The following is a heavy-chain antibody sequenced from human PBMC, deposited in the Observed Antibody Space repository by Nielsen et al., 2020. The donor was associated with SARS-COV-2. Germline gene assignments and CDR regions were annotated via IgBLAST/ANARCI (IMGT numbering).Heavy chain of an antibody. J-gene: IGHJ6*02. CDR1: GFAFSDHY. CDR2: IRNKAVSYTP. Sequence: GGSLRLSCAASGFAFSDHYMDWVRQAPGKGLEWVGRIRNKAVSYTPEYAASVKGRFTISRDDSKNSLYLQMNSLKTEDTAVYYCAGGSGSYSYYYGMDVWGQGTTVTVSS. V-gene: IGHV3-72*01. CDR3: AGGSGSYSYYYGMDV. D-gene: IGHD3-10*01.